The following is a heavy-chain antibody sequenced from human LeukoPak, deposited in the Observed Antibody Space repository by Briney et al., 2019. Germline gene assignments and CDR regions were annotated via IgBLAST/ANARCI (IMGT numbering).Heavy chain of an antibody. CDR1: GFTFSSYG. V-gene: IGHV3-30*02. CDR3: AKDPINWGSIYFDC. J-gene: IGHJ4*02. D-gene: IGHD7-27*01. CDR2: IRYDGSNK. Sequence: GSLRLSCAASGFTFSSYGMHWVRQAPGKGLEWVAFIRYDGSNKYYADSVKGRFTISRDNSKNTLYLQMNSLTAEDTAVYWCAKDPINWGSIYFDCWGQGTLVTVSS.